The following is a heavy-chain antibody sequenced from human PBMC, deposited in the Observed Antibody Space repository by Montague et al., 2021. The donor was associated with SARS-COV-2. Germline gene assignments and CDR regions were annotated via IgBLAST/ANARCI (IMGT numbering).Heavy chain of an antibody. D-gene: IGHD2-8*01. CDR1: GGSFSGYY. Sequence: SETLSLTCAVYGGSFSGYYWSWIRQPPGKWLEWIGEINHNGSTNYNPSLKSRVTISVDTSKNQFSLKLSSVTAADTAVYYCARANGYYFDYWGQGTLVTVSS. J-gene: IGHJ4*02. CDR3: ARANGYYFDY. V-gene: IGHV4-34*01. CDR2: INHNGST.